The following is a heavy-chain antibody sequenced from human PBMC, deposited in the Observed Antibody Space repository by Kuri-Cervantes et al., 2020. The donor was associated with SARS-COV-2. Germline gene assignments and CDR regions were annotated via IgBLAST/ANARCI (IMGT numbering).Heavy chain of an antibody. CDR2: ISGSGSYI. CDR3: ARIISGYSYDDY. CDR1: GFTFNTYT. V-gene: IGHV3-21*01. Sequence: GGSLRLSCVASGFTFNTYTINWVRQAPGKALEWVSSISGSGSYIYYADSVKGRFTISRDNAKNSLYLQMNSLRAEDTAVYYCARIISGYSYDDYWGQGTLVTVSS. D-gene: IGHD5-18*01. J-gene: IGHJ4*02.